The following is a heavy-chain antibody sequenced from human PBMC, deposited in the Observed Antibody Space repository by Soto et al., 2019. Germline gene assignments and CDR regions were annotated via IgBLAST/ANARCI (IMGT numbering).Heavy chain of an antibody. CDR2: IYSGGAI. Sequence: EVQVVESGGGLVQPGGSLRLSCAASGFTVTSNYMSWVRQTPGKGLEWVSLIYSGGAIVYADSVMGRFTVSRDNSRNTMFLQMNSLRAGDTGVYFCARDFGSDATGYYGMDVWGQGTTVTLSS. CDR1: GFTVTSNY. J-gene: IGHJ6*02. V-gene: IGHV3-66*01. D-gene: IGHD3-10*01. CDR3: ARDFGSDATGYYGMDV.